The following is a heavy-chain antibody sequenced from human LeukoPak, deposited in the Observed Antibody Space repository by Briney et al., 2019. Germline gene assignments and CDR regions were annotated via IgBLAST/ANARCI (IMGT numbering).Heavy chain of an antibody. CDR1: GGTFSSYA. Sequence: SVKVSCKASGGTFSSYAISWVRQAPGQGLEWMGRIIPIFGTANYAQKFQGRVTITTDESTSTAYMELSSLRSEDTAVYYCARDRIAAAGDFDYWGQGILVTVSS. CDR2: IIPIFGTA. J-gene: IGHJ4*02. V-gene: IGHV1-69*05. D-gene: IGHD6-13*01. CDR3: ARDRIAAAGDFDY.